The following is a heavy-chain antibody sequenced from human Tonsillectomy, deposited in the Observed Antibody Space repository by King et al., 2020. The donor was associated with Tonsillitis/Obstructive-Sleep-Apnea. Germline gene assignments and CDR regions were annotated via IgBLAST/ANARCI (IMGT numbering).Heavy chain of an antibody. CDR2: IYPGDSDT. CDR1: GYSFTSYW. V-gene: IGHV5-51*01. CDR3: ARRDCSGGSCYSLGWYFDL. J-gene: IGHJ2*01. D-gene: IGHD2-15*01. Sequence: QLVQSGAEVKKPGESLKISCKGSGYSFTSYWIGWVRQMPGKGLEWMGIIYPGDSDTRYSPSFQGQVTISADKSISTAYLQWSSLKASDTAMYYCARRDCSGGSCYSLGWYFDLWGRGTLVTVSS.